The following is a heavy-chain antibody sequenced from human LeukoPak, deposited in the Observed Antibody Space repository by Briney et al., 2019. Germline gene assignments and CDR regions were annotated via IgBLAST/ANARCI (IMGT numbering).Heavy chain of an antibody. V-gene: IGHV4-4*07. CDR1: GGSISSYY. CDR2: IYTSGST. J-gene: IGHJ6*02. CDR3: ARAYGDYEHYYYYGMDV. Sequence: PSETLSLTCTVSGGSISSYYWSWIRQPAGKGLEWIGRIYTSGSTNYNPSLKGRVTMSVDTSKNQFSLKLSSVTAADTAVYYCARAYGDYEHYYYYGMDVWGQGTTVTVSS. D-gene: IGHD4-17*01.